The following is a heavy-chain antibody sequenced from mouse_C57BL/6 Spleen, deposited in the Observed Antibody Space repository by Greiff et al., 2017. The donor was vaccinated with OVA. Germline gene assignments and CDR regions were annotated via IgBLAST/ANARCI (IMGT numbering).Heavy chain of an antibody. CDR1: GYTFTDYA. CDR2: ISTYYGDA. V-gene: IGHV1-67*01. CDR3: AMFYYYGSSYEGYYAMDY. J-gene: IGHJ4*01. D-gene: IGHD1-1*01. Sequence: VQLQQSGPELVRPGVSVKISCKGSGYTFTDYAMHWVKQSHAKSLEWIGVISTYYGDASYNQKFKDKATMTVDKSSSTAYMELARLTSEDSAVYYCAMFYYYGSSYEGYYAMDYWGQGTSVTVSS.